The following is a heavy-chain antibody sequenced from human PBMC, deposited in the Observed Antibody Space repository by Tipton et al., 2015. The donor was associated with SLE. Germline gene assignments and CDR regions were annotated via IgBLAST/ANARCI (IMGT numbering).Heavy chain of an antibody. J-gene: IGHJ4*02. D-gene: IGHD5-12*01. CDR1: GFTFDDYT. CDR3: AKDGAYNGYAELDN. Sequence: SLRLSCAASGFTFDDYTMHWVRQGPGKGLEWVSLISWDGGGTFYADSVKGRFTISRDNNKHSLYLQMNSLTTEDTALYYCAKDGAYNGYAELDNWGQGTLVTVSS. CDR2: ISWDGGGT. V-gene: IGHV3-43*01.